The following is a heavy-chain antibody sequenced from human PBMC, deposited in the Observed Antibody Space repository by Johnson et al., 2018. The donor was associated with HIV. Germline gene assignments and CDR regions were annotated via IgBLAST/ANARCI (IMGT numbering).Heavy chain of an antibody. CDR2: ISFDGSNK. CDR3: ASVLIVVVVAAEIDAF. J-gene: IGHJ3*01. D-gene: IGHD2-15*01. CDR1: RFTFSSYS. Sequence: QVQLVESGGGVVQPGRSLRLSCAASRFTFSSYSMHWVRQAPGKGLEWVAVISFDGSNKYYADSVKGRFTISRDNAKNSLYLQMNSLIAEDTALYYCASVLIVVVVAAEIDAF. V-gene: IGHV3-30-3*01.